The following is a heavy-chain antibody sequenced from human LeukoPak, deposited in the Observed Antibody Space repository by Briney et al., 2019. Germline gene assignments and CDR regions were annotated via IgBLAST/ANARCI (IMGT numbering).Heavy chain of an antibody. Sequence: GASVKVSCKASGYTFTSYYTHWVRQAPGQGLEWMGWINPNSGGTNYAQKFQGRVTMTRDTSISTAYMELSRLRSDDTAVYYCARDEAGGDGYNFWWGQGTLVTVSS. CDR1: GYTFTSYY. CDR3: ARDEAGGDGYNFW. V-gene: IGHV1-2*02. CDR2: INPNSGGT. J-gene: IGHJ4*02. D-gene: IGHD5-24*01.